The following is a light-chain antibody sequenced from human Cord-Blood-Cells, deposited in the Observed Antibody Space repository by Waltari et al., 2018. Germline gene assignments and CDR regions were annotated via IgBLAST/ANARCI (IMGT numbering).Light chain of an antibody. J-gene: IGKJ2*01. V-gene: IGKV1-16*02. Sequence: DIQMTQSPSSLSAPVGDRVPLPCRASQGLRNYLAWFQQKPGKAPTSLIYAASNLQSGVPSKFSGSRSGTDFTLTISSLQPEDFAAYYCQQYNSYPYTFGQGTKLEIK. CDR1: QGLRNY. CDR3: QQYNSYPYT. CDR2: AAS.